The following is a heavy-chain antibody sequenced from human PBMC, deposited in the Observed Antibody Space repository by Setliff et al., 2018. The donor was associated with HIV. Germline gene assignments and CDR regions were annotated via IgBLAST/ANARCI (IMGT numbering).Heavy chain of an antibody. D-gene: IGHD1-7*01. CDR1: GGSFSGYY. V-gene: IGHV4-34*01. J-gene: IGHJ5*02. CDR2: INHSGST. Sequence: SETLSLTCAVYGGSFSGYYRSWIRQPPGKGLEWIGEINHSGSTNYNPSLKSRVTISVDTSKNQFSLKLSSVTAADTAVYYCARYAMFNWNYYAGWFDPWGQGTLVTVSS. CDR3: ARYAMFNWNYYAGWFDP.